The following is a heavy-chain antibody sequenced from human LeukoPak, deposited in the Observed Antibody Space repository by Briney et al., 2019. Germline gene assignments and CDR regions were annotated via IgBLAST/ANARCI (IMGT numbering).Heavy chain of an antibody. V-gene: IGHV4-39*01. D-gene: IGHD6-6*01. Sequence: PSETLSLTCTVSGGSISSSSYYWGWIRQPPGKGLEWIGSIYYSGSTYYNPSLKSRVSISVDTSKNQFSLKLSSVTAADTAVYYRARRIAARPYRFDPWGQGTLVTVSS. CDR3: ARRIAARPYRFDP. CDR1: GGSISSSSYY. CDR2: IYYSGST. J-gene: IGHJ5*02.